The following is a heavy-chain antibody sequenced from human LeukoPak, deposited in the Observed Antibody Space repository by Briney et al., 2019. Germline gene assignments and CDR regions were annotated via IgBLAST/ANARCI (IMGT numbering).Heavy chain of an antibody. CDR3: AKDRGYSSSWYLGGHDAFDI. CDR2: ISYDGSNK. D-gene: IGHD6-13*01. CDR1: GFTFSSYG. V-gene: IGHV3-30*18. Sequence: PGRSLRLSCAASGFTFSSYGMPWVRQAPGKGLEWVAVISYDGSNKYYADSVKGRFTISRDNSKNTLYLQMNSLRAEDTAVYYCAKDRGYSSSWYLGGHDAFDIWGQGTMVTVSS. J-gene: IGHJ3*02.